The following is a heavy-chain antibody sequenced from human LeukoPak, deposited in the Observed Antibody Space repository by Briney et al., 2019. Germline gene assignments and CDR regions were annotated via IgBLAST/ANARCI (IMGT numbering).Heavy chain of an antibody. CDR1: GDSFRSYY. J-gene: IGHJ4*02. Sequence: SETLSLTCTGSGDSFRSYYWGWIRQPPGKGLEWIRSIYYSGSSYYNASLKSRVTKSVDTSKNQFSLKLSSVTAADTAVYYCARGGGSSWPIDYWGQGTLVTVSS. CDR3: ARGGGSSWPIDY. D-gene: IGHD6-13*01. CDR2: IYYSGSS. V-gene: IGHV4-39*01.